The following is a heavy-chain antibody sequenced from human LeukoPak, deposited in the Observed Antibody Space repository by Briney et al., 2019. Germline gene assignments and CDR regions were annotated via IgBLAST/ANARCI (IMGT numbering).Heavy chain of an antibody. CDR2: IYHSGST. V-gene: IGHV4-38-2*01. Sequence: SETLSLTCAVSGYSISGGYYWGWIRQPPGKGLEWIGSIYHSGSTYYNPSLKSRVTISVDTSKNQFSLKLSSVTAADTAVYYCARQLLRFLEWFSNPGAFDIWGQGTMVTVSS. J-gene: IGHJ3*02. D-gene: IGHD3-3*01. CDR1: GYSISGGYY. CDR3: ARQLLRFLEWFSNPGAFDI.